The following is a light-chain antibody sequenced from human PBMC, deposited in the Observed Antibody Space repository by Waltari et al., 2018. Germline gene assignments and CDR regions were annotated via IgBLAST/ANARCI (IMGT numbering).Light chain of an antibody. CDR1: QSVTTN. J-gene: IGKJ2*01. Sequence: EIVMTQSPATLSVSPGERAILSCRASQSVTTNLAWYQQKPGQAPRLLIYGASTRATDIPARFSGSGSGTEFTLTISSLQSEDFAVYYCHQYNDGPPFNFGQGTKLEIE. CDR2: GAS. CDR3: HQYNDGPPFN. V-gene: IGKV3-15*01.